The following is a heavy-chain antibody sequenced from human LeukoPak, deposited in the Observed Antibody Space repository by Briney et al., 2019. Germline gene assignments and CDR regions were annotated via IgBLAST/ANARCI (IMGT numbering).Heavy chain of an antibody. D-gene: IGHD3-22*01. CDR2: ILYDGSNK. CDR3: ARGGLHYYDSSGFDY. V-gene: IGHV3-30-3*01. J-gene: IGHJ4*02. CDR1: GFTFSRYA. Sequence: GRSLRPSCAASGFTFSRYAMHWVRQAPGKGLECVAVILYDGSNKYYADSVKGRFTISRDNSKNTVYLQMNSLRAEDTAVYYCARGGLHYYDSSGFDYWGQGTLVTVSS.